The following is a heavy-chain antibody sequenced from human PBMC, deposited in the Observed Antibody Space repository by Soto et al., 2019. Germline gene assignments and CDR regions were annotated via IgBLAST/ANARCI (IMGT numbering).Heavy chain of an antibody. V-gene: IGHV3-23*01. J-gene: IGHJ4*02. CDR2: ISGSGGST. D-gene: IGHD3-3*01. Sequence: PGGSLRLSCAASGFTFSSYAMSWVRQAPGKGLEWVSAISGSGGSTYYADSVKGRFTISRDNSKNTLYLQMNSLRAEDTAVYYCAKRKGGYYVTTATYYFDYWGQGTLVTSPQ. CDR3: AKRKGGYYVTTATYYFDY. CDR1: GFTFSSYA.